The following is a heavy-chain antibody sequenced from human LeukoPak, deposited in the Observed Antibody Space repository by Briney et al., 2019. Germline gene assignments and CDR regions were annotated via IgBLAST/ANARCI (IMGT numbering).Heavy chain of an antibody. D-gene: IGHD2-2*01. CDR3: ASLGYCSSTSCYTSFYYYYYMDV. V-gene: IGHV1-46*01. Sequence: ASVKVSCKASGYSFTSYYMHWVRQAPGQGLEWMGIINLSGGSTSYAQKFQGRVTMTRDMSTSTVYMELSSLRSEDTAVYYCASLGYCSSTSCYTSFYYYYYMDVRGKGTTVTVSS. J-gene: IGHJ6*03. CDR1: GYSFTSYY. CDR2: INLSGGST.